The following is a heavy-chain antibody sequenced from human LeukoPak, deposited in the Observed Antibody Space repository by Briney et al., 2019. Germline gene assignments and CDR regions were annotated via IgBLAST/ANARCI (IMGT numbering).Heavy chain of an antibody. CDR1: GFTFSSYA. CDR3: ARVLEAAPDY. Sequence: GGSLRLSCAASGFTFSSYAMSWVRQAPGKGLEWVSYISSSSSTIYYADSVKGRFTISRDNAKNSLYLQMNSLRAEDTAVYYCARVLEAAPDYWGQGTLVTVSS. D-gene: IGHD3-3*01. J-gene: IGHJ4*02. CDR2: ISSSSSTI. V-gene: IGHV3-48*01.